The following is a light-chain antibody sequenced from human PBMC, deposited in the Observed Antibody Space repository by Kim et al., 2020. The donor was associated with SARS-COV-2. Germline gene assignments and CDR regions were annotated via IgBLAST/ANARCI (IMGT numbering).Light chain of an antibody. Sequence: SYELTQPPSVSVAPGKTASITCGGNNIGSKSVHWYQQKPGQAPVLVIYYDSDRPSGIPERFSGSNSGNTVTLTISRVEAGDEADYYCQVWDSSSDHWVFG. CDR1: NIGSKS. CDR3: QVWDSSSDHWV. V-gene: IGLV3-21*04. J-gene: IGLJ3*02. CDR2: YDS.